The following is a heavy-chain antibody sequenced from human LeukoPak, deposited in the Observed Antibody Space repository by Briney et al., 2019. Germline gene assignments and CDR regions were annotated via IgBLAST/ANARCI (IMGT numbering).Heavy chain of an antibody. Sequence: SETLSLTCTVSGGSISSYYWSWIRQPPGKGLEWIGYIYYSGSTNYNPPLKSRVTISVDTSKNQFSLKLSSVTAADTAVYYCARGSPYYYGSGSSKSFDYWGQGTLVTVSS. J-gene: IGHJ4*02. CDR3: ARGSPYYYGSGSSKSFDY. CDR1: GGSISSYY. V-gene: IGHV4-59*01. D-gene: IGHD3-10*01. CDR2: IYYSGST.